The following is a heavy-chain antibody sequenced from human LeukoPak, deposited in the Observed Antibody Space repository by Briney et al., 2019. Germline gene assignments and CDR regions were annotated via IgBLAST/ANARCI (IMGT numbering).Heavy chain of an antibody. V-gene: IGHV4-39*01. CDR3: ARSHYDTSIDY. CDR2: VYYSGST. J-gene: IGHJ4*02. D-gene: IGHD3-9*01. CDR1: GGSISSGSYY. Sequence: SETLSLTCAVSGGSISSGSYYWGWIRQPPGKGLEWIGTVYYSGSTYYNPSLKSRVIISVHTSTNQFSLKLSSVTAADTAVYYCARSHYDTSIDYWGQGTLVTVSS.